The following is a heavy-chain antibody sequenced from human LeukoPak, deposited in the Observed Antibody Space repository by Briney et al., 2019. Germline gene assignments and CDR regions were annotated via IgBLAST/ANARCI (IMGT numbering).Heavy chain of an antibody. CDR1: VGTFSSYA. V-gene: IGHV1-69*05. CDR3: ARVSTITIFGVVIDNWFDP. D-gene: IGHD3-3*01. CDR2: IIPIFGTA. J-gene: IGHJ5*02. Sequence: SVKVSCMASVGTFSSYAISWVRQAPGQGLEWMGGIIPIFGTANYAQKFQGRVTITTDESTSTAYMELSSLRSEDTAVYYCARVSTITIFGVVIDNWFDPWGQGTLVTVSS.